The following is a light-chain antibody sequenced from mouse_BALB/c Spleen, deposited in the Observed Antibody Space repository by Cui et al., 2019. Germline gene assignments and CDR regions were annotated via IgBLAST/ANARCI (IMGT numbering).Light chain of an antibody. V-gene: IGKV12-46*01. J-gene: IGKJ2*01. Sequence: DSQMTQSPASLSVSGGETVTITCRASENIYSNLAWYQQKQGKSPQLLVYAATNLADGVPSRFSGSGSGTQYSLKINSLQSEDFGSYYCQHFWGTPYTFGGGTKLEIK. CDR2: AAT. CDR3: QHFWGTPYT. CDR1: ENIYSN.